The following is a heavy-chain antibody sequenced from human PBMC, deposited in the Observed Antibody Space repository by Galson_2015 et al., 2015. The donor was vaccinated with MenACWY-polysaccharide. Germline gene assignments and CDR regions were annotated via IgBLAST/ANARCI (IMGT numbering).Heavy chain of an antibody. J-gene: IGHJ4*02. CDR3: ANDTKGAVQPNPFDY. CDR1: GFTFDDYA. CDR2: ISWNSGSI. Sequence: SLRLSCAASGFTFDDYAMHWVRQAPGKGLEWVSGISWNSGSIGYADSVKGRFTISRDNAKNSLYLQMNSLRAEDTALYYCANDTKGAVQPNPFDYWGQGTLVTVSS. V-gene: IGHV3-9*01. D-gene: IGHD1-26*01.